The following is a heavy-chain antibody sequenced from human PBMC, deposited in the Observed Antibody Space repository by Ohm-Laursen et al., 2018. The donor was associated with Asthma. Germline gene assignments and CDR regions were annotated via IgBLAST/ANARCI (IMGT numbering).Heavy chain of an antibody. V-gene: IGHV3-21*01. CDR1: GFAFSTYA. J-gene: IGHJ1*01. Sequence: SLRLSCTASGFAFSTYAMHWVRQAPGKGLEWVASISTARSFIYYADSVRGRFTTSRDNARNSVYLQMNSLRAEDTALYYCARIGAEWELPGREYSLHHWGEGTLVTVSS. CDR3: ARIGAEWELPGREYSLHH. CDR2: ISTARSFI. D-gene: IGHD1-26*01.